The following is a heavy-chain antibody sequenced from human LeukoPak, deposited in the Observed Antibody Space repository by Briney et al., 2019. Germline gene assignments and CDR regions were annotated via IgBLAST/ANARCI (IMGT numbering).Heavy chain of an antibody. CDR3: ARVGMGSFDI. CDR1: GGSISSYY. J-gene: IGHJ3*02. V-gene: IGHV4-59*08. D-gene: IGHD1-26*01. CDR2: IYYSGST. Sequence: KPSETLSLICTVSGGSISSYYWSWIGQPPGKGLEWIGYIYYSGSTNYNPSLKSRVTISVDTSKNQFSLKLSSVTAADTAVYYCARVGMGSFDIWGKRTIDTVSS.